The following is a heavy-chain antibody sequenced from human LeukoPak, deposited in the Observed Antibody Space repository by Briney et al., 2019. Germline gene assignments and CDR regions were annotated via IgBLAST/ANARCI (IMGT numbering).Heavy chain of an antibody. Sequence: GASVTVSCKASGYTFTSQFMHWVRQAPGQGLEWMGIINPSGGSTSYAQKFQGRVTMTRDTSTSTVYMELSSLRSEDTAVYYCARDRVTTVSTSHYNYYGMDVWGQGTTVTVSS. V-gene: IGHV1-46*01. D-gene: IGHD4-11*01. CDR2: INPSGGST. J-gene: IGHJ6*02. CDR3: ARDRVTTVSTSHYNYYGMDV. CDR1: GYTFTSQF.